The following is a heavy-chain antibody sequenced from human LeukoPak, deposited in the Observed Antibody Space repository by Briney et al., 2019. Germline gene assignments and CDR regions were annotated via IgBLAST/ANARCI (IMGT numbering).Heavy chain of an antibody. J-gene: IGHJ3*02. CDR3: ARHGGTTKTYYYGSGSYAFDI. CDR2: IYYSGST. D-gene: IGHD3-10*01. Sequence: NPSETLSLTCTVSGGSISTDYWSWIRQPPGKGLEWIGYIYYSGSTNYNPSLKSRVTISVDTSKNQFSLKLSSVTAADTAVYYCARHGGTTKTYYYGSGSYAFDIWGQGTMVTVSS. CDR1: GGSISTDY. V-gene: IGHV4-59*08.